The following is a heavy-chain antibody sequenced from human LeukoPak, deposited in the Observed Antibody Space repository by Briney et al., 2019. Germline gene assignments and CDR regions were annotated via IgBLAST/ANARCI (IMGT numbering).Heavy chain of an antibody. D-gene: IGHD3-22*01. V-gene: IGHV3-33*01. J-gene: IGHJ6*02. CDR1: GFTFSSYG. CDR2: IWYDGSNK. Sequence: PTGRSLRLSCAASGFTFSSYGMHWVRQAPGKGLEWVAVIWYDGSNKYYADSVKGRFTISRDNSKNTLYLQMNSLRAEDTAVYYCARELKPYYYDSSDYYYGMDVWGQGTTVTVSS. CDR3: ARELKPYYYDSSDYYYGMDV.